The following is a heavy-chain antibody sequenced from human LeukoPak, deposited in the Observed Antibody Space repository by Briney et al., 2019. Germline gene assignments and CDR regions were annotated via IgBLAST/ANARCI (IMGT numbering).Heavy chain of an antibody. CDR1: GGSISSSSYY. CDR2: IYYSGST. D-gene: IGHD3-3*01. Sequence: PSETLSLTCTVSGGSISSSSYYWGWIRQPPGKGLEWIGSIYYSGSTYYNPSLKSRVTISVDTSKNQFSLKLSSVTAADTAVYYCARHPNDFWSGYYTTGYFDLWGRGTLVTVSS. J-gene: IGHJ2*01. V-gene: IGHV4-39*01. CDR3: ARHPNDFWSGYYTTGYFDL.